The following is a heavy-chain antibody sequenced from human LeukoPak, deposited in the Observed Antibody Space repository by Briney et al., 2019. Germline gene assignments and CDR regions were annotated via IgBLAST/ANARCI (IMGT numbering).Heavy chain of an antibody. CDR1: GGSISSGSYY. Sequence: KPSETLSLTFTVSGGSISSGSYYWSWIRQPAGKGLEWIGRIYTSGSTNYNPSLKSRVTISVDTSKNQFSLKLSSVTAADTAMYYCARDKGATVTTPDAFDIWGQGTMVTVSS. CDR3: ARDKGATVTTPDAFDI. V-gene: IGHV4-61*02. D-gene: IGHD4-17*01. J-gene: IGHJ3*02. CDR2: IYTSGST.